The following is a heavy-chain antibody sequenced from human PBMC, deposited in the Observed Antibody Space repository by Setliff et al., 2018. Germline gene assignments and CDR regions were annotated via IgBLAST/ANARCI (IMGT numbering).Heavy chain of an antibody. CDR2: IYYSGST. CDR3: ARRATYYNFWSGYYDY. Sequence: LSLTCTVSGGSISSSSYYWGWIRQPPGKGLEWIGSIYYSGSTYYNPSLESRVTISVDTSKNQFSLKLSSVTAADTAVYYCARRATYYNFWSGYYDYWGQGTLVTVS. D-gene: IGHD3-3*01. J-gene: IGHJ4*02. V-gene: IGHV4-39*07. CDR1: GGSISSSSYY.